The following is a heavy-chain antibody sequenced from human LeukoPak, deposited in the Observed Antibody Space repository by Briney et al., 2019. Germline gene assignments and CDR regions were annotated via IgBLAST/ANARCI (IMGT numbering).Heavy chain of an antibody. V-gene: IGHV1-8*01. J-gene: IGHJ4*02. Sequence: GASVKVSCKASGYTFSSYDINWMRQAAGQGPEWMGWMNPNSGNTAYAQNFQGRVIMTRNTSISTAYMELSSLRFEDRAVFYCAIRTSRGVSGSSYFDSWGQGTLVTVSS. CDR1: GYTFSSYD. CDR3: AIRTSRGVSGSSYFDS. CDR2: MNPNSGNT. D-gene: IGHD3-10*01.